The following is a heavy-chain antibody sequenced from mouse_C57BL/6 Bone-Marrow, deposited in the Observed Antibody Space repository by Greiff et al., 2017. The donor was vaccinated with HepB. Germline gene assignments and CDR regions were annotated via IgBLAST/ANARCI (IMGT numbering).Heavy chain of an antibody. CDR3: ARDVYDYDYFDY. Sequence: VQLKESGGGLVKPGGSLKLSCAASGFTFSSYAMSWVRQTPEKRLEWVATISDGGSYTYYPDNVKGRFTISRDNAKNNLYLQMSHLKSEDTAMYYCARDVYDYDYFDYWGQGTTLTVSS. D-gene: IGHD2-4*01. CDR2: ISDGGSYT. V-gene: IGHV5-4*01. J-gene: IGHJ2*01. CDR1: GFTFSSYA.